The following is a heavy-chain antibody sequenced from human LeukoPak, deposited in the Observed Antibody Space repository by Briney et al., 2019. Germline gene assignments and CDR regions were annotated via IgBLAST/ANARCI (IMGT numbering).Heavy chain of an antibody. J-gene: IGHJ6*02. Sequence: ASVKVSCKASGYTFTSYAMHWVRQAPGQRLEWMGWINAGNGNTKYSQKFQGRVTITRDTSASTAYMELSSLRSEDTAVYYCARDGEKIAVAGGRTGGRRNYYYYGMDVWGQGTTVTVSS. CDR3: ARDGEKIAVAGGRTGGRRNYYYYGMDV. CDR1: GYTFTSYA. CDR2: INAGNGNT. V-gene: IGHV1-3*01. D-gene: IGHD6-19*01.